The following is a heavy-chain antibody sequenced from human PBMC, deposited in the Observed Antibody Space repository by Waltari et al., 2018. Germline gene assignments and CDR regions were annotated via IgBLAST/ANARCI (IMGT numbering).Heavy chain of an antibody. CDR3: ARVGGLSLADYYYYYGMDV. V-gene: IGHV1-46*01. CDR1: GYTFTSYY. Sequence: QVQLVQSGAEVKKPGASVKVSCKASGYTFTSYYVPWVRQAPGRGLEWMGIIKPIGGSTGSHKKFQGRVNMTSDTSTSTVYMELRSMRSEDTAVYYCARVGGLSLADYYYYYGMDVWGQGTTVTVSS. J-gene: IGHJ6*02. CDR2: IKPIGGST.